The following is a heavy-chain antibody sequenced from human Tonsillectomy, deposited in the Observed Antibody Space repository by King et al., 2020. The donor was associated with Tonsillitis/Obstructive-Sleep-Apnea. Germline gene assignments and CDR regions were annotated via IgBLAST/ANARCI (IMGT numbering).Heavy chain of an antibody. J-gene: IGHJ1*01. CDR1: GGTFSSYA. CDR2: IIPIFGTA. V-gene: IGHV1-69*01. Sequence: QLVQSGAEVKKPGSSVKVSCKASGGTFSSYAISWVRQAPGQGFEWMGGIIPIFGTANYAQKFQGRVTITADESTSTAYMELSSLRSEDTAVYYCANWNYDGRSEYFQHWGQGTLVTVSS. CDR3: ANWNYDGRSEYFQH. D-gene: IGHD1-7*01.